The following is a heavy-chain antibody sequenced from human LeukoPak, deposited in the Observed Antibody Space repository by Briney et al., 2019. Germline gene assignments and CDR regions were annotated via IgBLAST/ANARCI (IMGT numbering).Heavy chain of an antibody. V-gene: IGHV4-39*01. Sequence: SGTLSLTCTVSGGSISSSTYYWGWIRQPPGKGLEWIGNIYYSGSTYYNPSLKSRVTISVDTSKNQFSLKLSSVTAADTAVYYCARHGGAAVPAAFGTYFDYWGQGTLVTVSS. CDR1: GGSISSSTYY. J-gene: IGHJ4*02. D-gene: IGHD2-2*01. CDR2: IYYSGST. CDR3: ARHGGAAVPAAFGTYFDY.